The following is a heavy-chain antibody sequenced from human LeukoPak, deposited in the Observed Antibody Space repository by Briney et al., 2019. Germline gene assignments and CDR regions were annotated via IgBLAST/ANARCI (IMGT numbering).Heavy chain of an antibody. Sequence: GGSLRLSCAASGFTFSSNGMNWVRQAPGKGLEWVSYISSSSDIIYYADSVKGRFTISRDNAKNSLFLQMNSLRAEDTAVYYCARVRWTAMVTGMAPMDVWGKGTTVTVSS. J-gene: IGHJ6*03. CDR1: GFTFSSNG. D-gene: IGHD5-18*01. V-gene: IGHV3-48*01. CDR2: ISSSSDII. CDR3: ARVRWTAMVTGMAPMDV.